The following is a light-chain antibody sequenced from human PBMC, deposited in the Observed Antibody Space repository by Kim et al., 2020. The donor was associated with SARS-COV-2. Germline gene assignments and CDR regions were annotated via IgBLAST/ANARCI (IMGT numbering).Light chain of an antibody. Sequence: SGGDSVTINSRASQDNKNHLGWYQQKPGKAPKRLIYAASSLQSGVPSRFSGSGSGTEFTLTISSLQPEDFATYYCLQHSTFPITFGQGTRLEIK. CDR1: QDNKNH. CDR2: AAS. V-gene: IGKV1-17*01. CDR3: LQHSTFPIT. J-gene: IGKJ5*01.